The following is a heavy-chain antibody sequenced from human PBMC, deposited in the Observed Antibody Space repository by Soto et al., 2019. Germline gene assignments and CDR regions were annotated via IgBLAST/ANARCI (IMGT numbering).Heavy chain of an antibody. J-gene: IGHJ5*02. CDR1: GGSTSAAGDS. V-gene: IGHV4-30-2*01. Sequence: PSETLSLTCAVSGGSTSAAGDSWSWIRQPPGGGLEWIGHIYHSGTFLYNPSLKTRLTMSLDRSNNQFSLTLNSVTAADTAVYYCARAQFYSGSGRYNNLMFDPWGQGTQVILSS. CDR3: ARAQFYSGSGRYNNLMFDP. D-gene: IGHD3-10*01. CDR2: IYHSGTF.